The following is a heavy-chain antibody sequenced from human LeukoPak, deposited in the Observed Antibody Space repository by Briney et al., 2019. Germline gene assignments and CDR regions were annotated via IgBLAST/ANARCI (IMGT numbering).Heavy chain of an antibody. CDR1: AYSFNSYW. J-gene: IGHJ4*02. V-gene: IGHV5-51*01. Sequence: GESLKISCKGSAYSFNSYWIAWVRQMPGKGLGWMGIIYPGDSDIRYSPSFQGQVTISADKSISTAYLQWSSLKASDTAMYYCATLVGYGSFFDYWGQGTLVTVSS. CDR2: IYPGDSDI. D-gene: IGHD3-10*01. CDR3: ATLVGYGSFFDY.